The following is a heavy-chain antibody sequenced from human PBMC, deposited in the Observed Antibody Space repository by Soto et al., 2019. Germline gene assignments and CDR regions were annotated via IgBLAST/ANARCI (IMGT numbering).Heavy chain of an antibody. Sequence: GESLKISCKGFGYSFTSYWMGWVRQMPGKGLEWMGIIYPGDSDTRYSPSFQGQVTISADKSISTAYLQWSSLKASDTAMYYCARLLASTVTIPAYYYYYMDVWGKGTTVTVSS. CDR3: ARLLASTVTIPAYYYYYMDV. CDR2: IYPGDSDT. V-gene: IGHV5-51*01. D-gene: IGHD4-4*01. CDR1: GYSFTSYW. J-gene: IGHJ6*03.